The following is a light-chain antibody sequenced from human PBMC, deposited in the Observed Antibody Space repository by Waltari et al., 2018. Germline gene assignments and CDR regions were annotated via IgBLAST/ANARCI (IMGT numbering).Light chain of an antibody. CDR3: QVWDSRAV. CDR2: RES. V-gene: IGLV3-9*01. Sequence: SYELTQPLSVSVALGQTARITCGGNNIGRKNVHWYQQKPDQAPVLVIYRESNRPAGIPERFSGSNSGNTATLTISRAQAGDEADYYCQVWDSRAVFGGGTKLTVL. CDR1: NIGRKN. J-gene: IGLJ2*01.